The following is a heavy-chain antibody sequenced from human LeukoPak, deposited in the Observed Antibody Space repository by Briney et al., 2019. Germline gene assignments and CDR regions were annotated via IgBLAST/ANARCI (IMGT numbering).Heavy chain of an antibody. CDR3: AREHHGDYVGGGWFDP. CDR1: GGSISSGSYY. V-gene: IGHV4-61*02. CDR2: IYTSGST. D-gene: IGHD4-17*01. J-gene: IGHJ5*02. Sequence: SQTLSLTCTVSGGSISSGSYYWSWIRQPAGKGLEWIGRIYTSGSTNYNPSLKSRVTMSVDTSKNQFSLKLSSVTAADTAVYYCAREHHGDYVGGGWFDPWGQGTLVTVSS.